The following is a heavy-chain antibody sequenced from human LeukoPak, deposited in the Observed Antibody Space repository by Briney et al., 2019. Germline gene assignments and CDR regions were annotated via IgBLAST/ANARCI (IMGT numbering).Heavy chain of an antibody. J-gene: IGHJ4*02. CDR2: ISYDGSNK. CDR1: GFTFSSYA. V-gene: IGHV3-30*04. CDR3: AREPFGGGSASDY. Sequence: PGGSLRLSCAASGFTFSSYAMHWVRQAPGKGLEWVAVISYDGSNKYSADSVKGRFTISRDNSKNTMYLQMKSLRAEDTAVYYCAREPFGGGSASDYWGQGTLVTVSS. D-gene: IGHD3-16*01.